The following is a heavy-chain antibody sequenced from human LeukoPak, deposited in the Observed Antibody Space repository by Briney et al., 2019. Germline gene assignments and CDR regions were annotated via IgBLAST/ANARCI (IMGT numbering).Heavy chain of an antibody. CDR1: GFTFSRHG. V-gene: IGHV3-23*01. J-gene: IGHJ4*02. D-gene: IGHD3-16*01. CDR3: TRDLGWLHYAD. Sequence: GGSLRLSCAASGFTFSRHGMNWVRHTPGKGLEWVSGIGGSGGFITYYADSVKGRFTVSRDNSKNTVYLQMDSLSADDTAIYYCTRDLGWLHYADWGQGTLVTVSS. CDR2: IGGSGGFIT.